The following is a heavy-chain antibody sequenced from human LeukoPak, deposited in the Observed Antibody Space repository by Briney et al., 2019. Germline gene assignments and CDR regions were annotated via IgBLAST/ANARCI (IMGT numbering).Heavy chain of an antibody. CDR1: GLTVSSNY. V-gene: IGHV3-66*01. CDR3: ARTNSGSYGSRVY. Sequence: PGGSLRLSCAASGLTVSSNYMSWVRQAPGKGLEWVSVIYSGGSTYYADSVKGRFTISRDNSKNTLYLQMNSLRAEDTAVYYCARTNSGSYGSRVYWGQGTLVTVSS. J-gene: IGHJ4*02. D-gene: IGHD1-26*01. CDR2: IYSGGST.